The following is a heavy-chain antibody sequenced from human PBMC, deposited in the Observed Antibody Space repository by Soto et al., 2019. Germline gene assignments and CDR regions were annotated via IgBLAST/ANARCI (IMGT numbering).Heavy chain of an antibody. J-gene: IGHJ4*01. Sequence: EVQLVESGGGLVQPGGSLRLSCAASGFTFSGYWMNWVRQAPGKGLEWVANIKQDGGEKYYVDSVKGRFTIYRDNAKNSLYLQMNSLRAEDTAVYYCARDRWWLVHWGHGTLVTVSS. D-gene: IGHD6-19*01. CDR3: ARDRWWLVH. V-gene: IGHV3-7*01. CDR1: GFTFSGYW. CDR2: IKQDGGEK.